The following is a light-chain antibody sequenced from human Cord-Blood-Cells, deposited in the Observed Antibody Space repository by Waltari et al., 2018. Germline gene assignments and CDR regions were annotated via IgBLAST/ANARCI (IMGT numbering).Light chain of an antibody. Sequence: QSALTQPASVSGSPGQSITISCTGTRRDVGGYNYVSWYQQHPGKAPKLMIYEVSNRPSGVSNHFSGSKSGNTASLTISGLQAEDEADYYCSSYTSSSTYVFGTGTKVTVL. V-gene: IGLV2-14*01. CDR2: EVS. CDR1: RRDVGGYNY. J-gene: IGLJ1*01. CDR3: SSYTSSSTYV.